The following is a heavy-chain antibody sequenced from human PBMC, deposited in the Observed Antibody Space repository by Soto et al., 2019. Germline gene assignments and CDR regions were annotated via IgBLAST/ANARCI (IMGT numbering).Heavy chain of an antibody. CDR1: GFTFSSYA. CDR3: AKDVVVVPAARGDWFDP. J-gene: IGHJ5*02. Sequence: GGSLRLSCAASGFTFSSYAMSWVRQAPGKGLEWVSAISGSGGSTYYADSVKGRFTISRDNSKNTLYLQMNCLRAEDTAVYYCAKDVVVVPAARGDWFDPWGQGTLVTVSS. CDR2: ISGSGGST. V-gene: IGHV3-23*01. D-gene: IGHD2-2*01.